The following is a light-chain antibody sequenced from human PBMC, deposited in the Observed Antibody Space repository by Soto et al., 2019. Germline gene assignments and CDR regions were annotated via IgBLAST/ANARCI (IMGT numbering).Light chain of an antibody. J-gene: IGLJ3*02. CDR2: EVS. V-gene: IGLV2-14*01. CDR1: RDDVGGYNY. CDR3: STYTNIGTLV. Sequence: QSALTQPDSVSGSPGQSITISCTGTRDDVGGYNYVSWYQQYPGKAPKLMIYEVSYRPSGVSNRFSGSRSGHTASLSISGLQAEDEADYYCSTYTNIGTLVFGGGTKLTVL.